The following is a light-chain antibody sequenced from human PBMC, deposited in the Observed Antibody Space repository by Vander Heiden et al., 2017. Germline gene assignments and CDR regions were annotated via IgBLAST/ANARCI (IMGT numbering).Light chain of an antibody. CDR2: GNN. V-gene: IGLV1-47*02. CDR1: SSNIRSNY. CDR3: AGWDDSLSGSV. J-gene: IGLJ2*01. Sequence: QSVLTQPPSASGTPGQRVTISCSGSSSNIRSNYVSWYQQRPGTAPNLLLYGNNKRPSGVPDGVSGSKSGTSASLATSGLRSEDEADYYCAGWDDSLSGSVFGGGTKLTVL.